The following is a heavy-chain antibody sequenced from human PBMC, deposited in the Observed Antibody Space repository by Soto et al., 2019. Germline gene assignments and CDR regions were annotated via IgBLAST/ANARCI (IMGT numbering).Heavy chain of an antibody. V-gene: IGHV4-30-4*01. Sequence: QVQLQESGPGLVKPSQTLSLTCTVSGDSVSSGNYYWSWIRQPPGKVPEWIGYIYSGGNSHHNPSLKSRVTISLDTSENQISISLSSVTAADTAVYYCARSNYFVRFDYWDQGTLVIVSS. CDR2: IYSGGNS. CDR1: GDSVSSGNYY. D-gene: IGHD3-9*01. CDR3: ARSNYFVRFDY. J-gene: IGHJ4*02.